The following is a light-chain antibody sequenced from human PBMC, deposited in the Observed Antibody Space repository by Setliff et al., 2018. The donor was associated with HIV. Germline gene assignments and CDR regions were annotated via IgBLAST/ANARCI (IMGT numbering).Light chain of an antibody. V-gene: IGLV2-14*01. Sequence: ALAKPAPVSGSPGQSVTISCTGTSSDVGGYPYVSWYQQYPGKVPKLMIYEVSNRPSGVSNRFSGSKSANMASLTISGLQAEDEADYYCSSYTSSSTLVFGTGTKVTVL. CDR1: SSDVGGYPY. J-gene: IGLJ1*01. CDR2: EVS. CDR3: SSYTSSSTLV.